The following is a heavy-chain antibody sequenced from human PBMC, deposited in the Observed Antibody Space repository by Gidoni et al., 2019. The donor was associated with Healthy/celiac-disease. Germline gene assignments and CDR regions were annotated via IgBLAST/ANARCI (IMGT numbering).Heavy chain of an antibody. CDR2: ISWNSGSI. V-gene: IGHV3-9*01. CDR3: AKDCGGGAGCGMDV. CDR1: GFTFDDYA. J-gene: IGHJ6*02. D-gene: IGHD3-16*01. Sequence: EVQLVESGGGLVQPGRSLRLSCAASGFTFDDYAMHWVRQAPGKGLEWVSGISWNSGSIGYADSVKGRFTISRDNAKNSLYLQMNSLRAEDTALYYCAKDCGGGAGCGMDVWGQGTTVTVSS.